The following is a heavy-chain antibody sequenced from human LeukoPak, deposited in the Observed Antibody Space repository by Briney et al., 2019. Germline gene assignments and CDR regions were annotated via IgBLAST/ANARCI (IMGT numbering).Heavy chain of an antibody. V-gene: IGHV4-4*07. CDR3: ARKDGDY. CDR1: GASISAFH. CDR2: IYISGST. Sequence: SETLSLTCTVSGASISAFHWTWFRQPAGKGLEWIGLIYISGSTLFNPSLKSRVAMSVDLTKNQLSLKLTSVTAADTAMYYCARKDGDYWGRGTLVTVSS. J-gene: IGHJ4*02.